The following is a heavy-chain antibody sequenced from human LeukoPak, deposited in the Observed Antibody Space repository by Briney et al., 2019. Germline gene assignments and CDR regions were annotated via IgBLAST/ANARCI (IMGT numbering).Heavy chain of an antibody. CDR3: ARDLRASYYDSSGYLDY. Sequence: PGGSLRLSCAASGFTFSTYWMSWVRQAPGKGPEWVANINQEGSVKYYVDSVKGRFTISRDNAKNSLYLQMNSLRAEDTAVYYCARDLRASYYDSSGYLDYWGQGTLVTVSS. CDR1: GFTFSTYW. D-gene: IGHD3-22*01. V-gene: IGHV3-7*01. J-gene: IGHJ4*02. CDR2: INQEGSVK.